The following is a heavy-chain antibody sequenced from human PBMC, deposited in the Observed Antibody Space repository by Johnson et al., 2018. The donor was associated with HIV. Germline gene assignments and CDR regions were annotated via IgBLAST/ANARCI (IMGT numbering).Heavy chain of an antibody. Sequence: VQLVESGGGFVQPGRSLRLSCAASGFTFDDYAMHWVRQAPGKGLEWVSGISWNSGSIGYADSVKGRFTISRDNAKNSLYLQMNSLRAEDTALYYCARGEGYSGSYHRRDAFDSWGQGTMVTVSS. CDR3: ARGEGYSGSYHRRDAFDS. V-gene: IGHV3-9*01. D-gene: IGHD1-26*01. CDR1: GFTFDDYA. J-gene: IGHJ3*02. CDR2: ISWNSGSI.